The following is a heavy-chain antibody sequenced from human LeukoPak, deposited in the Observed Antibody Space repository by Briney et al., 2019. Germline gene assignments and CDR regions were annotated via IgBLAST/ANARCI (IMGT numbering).Heavy chain of an antibody. Sequence: ASVKVSCKVSGKPLSELAVHWVRQSPTQGPEWMGGFDPEDAETVYTQKFQGRITMTEDKSTDTAYTELSGLRSEDSAVYFCSAFARGFNRGIPVAGYFNFWGQGTLVTVSS. J-gene: IGHJ4*02. CDR1: GKPLSELA. V-gene: IGHV1-24*01. D-gene: IGHD6-19*01. CDR2: FDPEDAET. CDR3: SAFARGFNRGIPVAGYFNF.